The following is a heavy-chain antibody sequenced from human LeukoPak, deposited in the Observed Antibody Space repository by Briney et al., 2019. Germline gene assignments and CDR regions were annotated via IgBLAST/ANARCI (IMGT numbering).Heavy chain of an antibody. CDR3: ARGGGLDV. V-gene: IGHV3-7*03. CDR2: INHNGNVN. Sequence: GGSLRLSCAASGFTFSSYWMNWARQAPGKGLEWVASINHNGNVNYYVDSVKGRFTISRDNAKNSLYLQMSNLRAEDSAVYFCARGGGLDVWGQGATVTVSS. CDR1: GFTFSSYW. D-gene: IGHD3-16*01. J-gene: IGHJ6*02.